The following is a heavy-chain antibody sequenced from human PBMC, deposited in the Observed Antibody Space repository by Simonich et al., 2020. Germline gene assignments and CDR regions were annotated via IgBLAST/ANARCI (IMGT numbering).Heavy chain of an antibody. CDR2: FEPEEGET. Sequence: QVQLVQSGAEVKKPGASVKVSCKVSGYTLTELSMHWVRQAPGKGLGWMGGFEPEEGETNYAKKFQGRVTMTEDTSTDTAYMELSSLRSEDTAVYYCATGDILTGYYLTNAFDIWGQGTMVTVSS. CDR3: ATGDILTGYYLTNAFDI. CDR1: GYTLTELS. J-gene: IGHJ3*02. D-gene: IGHD3-9*01. V-gene: IGHV1-24*01.